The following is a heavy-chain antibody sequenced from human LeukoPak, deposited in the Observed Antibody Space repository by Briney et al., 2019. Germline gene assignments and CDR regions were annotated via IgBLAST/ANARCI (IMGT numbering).Heavy chain of an antibody. CDR3: ARDQGSGGDYYFVFDYYYGMDV. Sequence: GGSLRLSCAASGFTFSSYSMNWVRQAPGKGLEWVSYISSSSSTIYYADSVKGRFTISRDNAKNTLYLQMNSLRDEDTAVYYCARDQGSGGDYYFVFDYYYGMDVWGQGTTVTVSS. CDR2: ISSSSSTI. J-gene: IGHJ6*02. CDR1: GFTFSSYS. V-gene: IGHV3-48*02. D-gene: IGHD4-17*01.